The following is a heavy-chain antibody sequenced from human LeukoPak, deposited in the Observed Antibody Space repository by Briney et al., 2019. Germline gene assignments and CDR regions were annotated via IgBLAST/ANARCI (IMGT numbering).Heavy chain of an antibody. Sequence: SVKVSCKASGGTFSSYAISWVRQAPGQGLEWMGRIIPIFGTANYAQKFQGRVTITTDESTSTAYMELGSLRSEDTAVYYCAGENCTNGVCRFDYWGQGTLVTVSS. CDR1: GGTFSSYA. J-gene: IGHJ4*02. CDR2: IIPIFGTA. CDR3: AGENCTNGVCRFDY. D-gene: IGHD2-8*01. V-gene: IGHV1-69*05.